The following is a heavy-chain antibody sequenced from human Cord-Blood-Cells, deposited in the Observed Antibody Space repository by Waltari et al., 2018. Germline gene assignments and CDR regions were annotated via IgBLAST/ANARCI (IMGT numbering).Heavy chain of an antibody. CDR3: ASEAWGRYFDY. CDR1: GFTFSSYE. V-gene: IGHV3-48*03. CDR2: ISSSVSTI. D-gene: IGHD7-27*01. J-gene: IGHJ4*02. Sequence: EVQLVESGGGLVQPGGSMRLSCAAFGFTFSSYEMNWGRQAPGNGLEWVSYISSSVSTIYYADSVKGRFTISRDNAKNSLYLQMNSLRAEDTAVYYCASEAWGRYFDYWGQGTLVTVSS.